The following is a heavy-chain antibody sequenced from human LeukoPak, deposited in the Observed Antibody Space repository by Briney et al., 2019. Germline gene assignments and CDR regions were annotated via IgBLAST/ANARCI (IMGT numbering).Heavy chain of an antibody. Sequence: ASVRVSCKASGYTFSSYDVNWVRQATGQGLEWMGWMNPNSGNTGYAQGFQGRVTMTRNTSISTAYMEVSGLRSEDTAVYYCARAPSPTSYGMDVWGQGTTVTVSS. CDR1: GYTFSSYD. CDR3: ARAPSPTSYGMDV. V-gene: IGHV1-8*01. D-gene: IGHD2-2*01. CDR2: MNPNSGNT. J-gene: IGHJ6*02.